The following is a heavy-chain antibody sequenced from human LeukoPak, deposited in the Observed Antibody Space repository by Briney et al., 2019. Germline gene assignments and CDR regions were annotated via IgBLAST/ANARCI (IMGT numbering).Heavy chain of an antibody. J-gene: IGHJ5*02. D-gene: IGHD1-26*01. Sequence: GGSLRLSCAASGFTFSSYWMHWVRQAPGNGLVWVSRINSDGSTITYADSVKGRFTISRDNAKSTLYLQMNSLRAEDTAVYYCARGIVGATVFEHWGQGTLVTVSS. CDR3: ARGIVGATVFEH. CDR2: INSDGSTI. V-gene: IGHV3-74*01. CDR1: GFTFSSYW.